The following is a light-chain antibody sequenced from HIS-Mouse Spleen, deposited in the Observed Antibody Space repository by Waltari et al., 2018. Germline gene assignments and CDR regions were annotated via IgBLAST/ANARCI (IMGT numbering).Light chain of an antibody. V-gene: IGKV1-8*01. J-gene: IGKJ2*01. CDR2: AAS. CDR1: QGISSY. CDR3: QQYYSYPPYT. Sequence: AIRMTQSPSSLSASTGDRVTITCRASQGISSYLAWYQQKPGKAPKLLIYAASTLQSGVPSRFSGSGSGTDFTLTISFLQSEDFATYYCQQYYSYPPYTFGQGTKVEIK.